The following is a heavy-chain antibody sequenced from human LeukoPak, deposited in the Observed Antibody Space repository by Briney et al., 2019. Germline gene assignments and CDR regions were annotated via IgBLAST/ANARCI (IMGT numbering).Heavy chain of an antibody. CDR1: GYTVTSYG. D-gene: IGHD6-19*01. CDR3: ARDSSVAAGYFDL. V-gene: IGHV1-18*01. CDR2: ISAYNGTT. J-gene: IGHJ2*01. Sequence: ASVKVSCKASGYTVTSYGISCVRQAPGQGLEWLGWISAYNGTTNYAQKLQGRVTMTTGTSTSTAYMELRSLRSDATAVYYCARDSSVAAGYFDLWGRGTLVTVSS.